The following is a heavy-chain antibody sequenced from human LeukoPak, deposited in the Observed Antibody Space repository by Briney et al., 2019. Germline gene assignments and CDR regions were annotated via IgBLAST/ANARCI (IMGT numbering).Heavy chain of an antibody. D-gene: IGHD7-27*01. V-gene: IGHV4-31*01. J-gene: IGHJ2*01. CDR3: ASVGILGIPHWYVDL. CDR1: GGSISSRGYY. CDR2: ISFSGAT. Sequence: SQTLSLTRTVSGGSISSRGYYWAWLRQHPGKGLEWIGYISFSGATSSNPSLKSPVTISIETSEHPLSLQLTSVTATGTAVYFCASVGILGIPHWYVDLWGRGTLLTVSS.